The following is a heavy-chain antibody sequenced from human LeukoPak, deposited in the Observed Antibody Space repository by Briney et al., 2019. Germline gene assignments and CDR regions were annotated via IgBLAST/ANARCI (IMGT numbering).Heavy chain of an antibody. D-gene: IGHD3-16*01. J-gene: IGHJ4*02. CDR1: GGSISSYY. CDR3: ARGLTALDY. V-gene: IGHV4-59*08. Sequence: SETLSLTCTVSGGSISSYYWSWIRQPPGKGLESIGYIFYTGSTNYNPSLKSRVTISVDTSKNQFSLKLSSVTAADTAMYYCARGLTALDYWGQGTLVTVSS. CDR2: IFYTGST.